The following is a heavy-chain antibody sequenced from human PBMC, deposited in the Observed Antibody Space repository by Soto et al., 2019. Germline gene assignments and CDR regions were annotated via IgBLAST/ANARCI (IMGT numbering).Heavy chain of an antibody. CDR3: ARAWERACDP. V-gene: IGHV3-30-3*01. J-gene: IGHJ5*02. D-gene: IGHD1-26*01. CDR2: ISYDGSNK. CDR1: GFTFSSYA. Sequence: QVQLVESGGGVVQPGRSLRLSCAASGFTFSSYAMHWVRQAPGKGLEWVAVISYDGSNKYYADSVKGRFTISRDNSKNTLYLQMNSLRAEDTAVYYCARAWERACDPWGQGTLVTVSS.